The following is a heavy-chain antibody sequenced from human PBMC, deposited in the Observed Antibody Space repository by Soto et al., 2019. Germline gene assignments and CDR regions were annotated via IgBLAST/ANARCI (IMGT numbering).Heavy chain of an antibody. CDR1: GYTFTSYG. Sequence: ASVKVSCKASGYTFTSYGISWVRQAPGQGLEWMGWISAYNGNTNYAQKLQGRVTMTTDTSTSTAYMELGSLRSDDTAVYYCARNYYDSSGYYYFDYWGQGTLVTVSS. V-gene: IGHV1-18*01. J-gene: IGHJ4*02. CDR2: ISAYNGNT. CDR3: ARNYYDSSGYYYFDY. D-gene: IGHD3-22*01.